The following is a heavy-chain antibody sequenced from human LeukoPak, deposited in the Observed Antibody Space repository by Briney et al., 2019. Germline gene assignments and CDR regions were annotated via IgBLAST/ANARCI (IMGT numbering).Heavy chain of an antibody. CDR2: IYWDDDK. Sequence: SGPTLVKPTQTLTLTCTFSGFSLSTGGVGVGWIRQPPGKALEWLALIYWDDDKRYSPSLKSRLTITKDTSKNQVVLTVTNMDPVDTATYYCAHSYITAAQRKYFDYWGQGTLVTVSS. J-gene: IGHJ4*02. CDR1: GFSLSTGGVG. CDR3: AHSYITAAQRKYFDY. D-gene: IGHD6-13*01. V-gene: IGHV2-5*02.